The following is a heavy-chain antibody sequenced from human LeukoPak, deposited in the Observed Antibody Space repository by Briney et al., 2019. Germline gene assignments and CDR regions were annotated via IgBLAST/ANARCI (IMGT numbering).Heavy chain of an antibody. J-gene: IGHJ3*02. CDR2: ISSSSSTI. CDR3: ATECTIFGVVDDAFDI. D-gene: IGHD3-3*01. V-gene: IGHV3-48*01. CDR1: GFTFSSYS. Sequence: GGSLRLSCAASGFTFSSYSMNWVRQAPGKGLEWVSYISSSSSTIYYADSVKGRFTISRDNAKNSLYLQMNSLRAEDTAVYYCATECTIFGVVDDAFDIWGQGTMVTVSS.